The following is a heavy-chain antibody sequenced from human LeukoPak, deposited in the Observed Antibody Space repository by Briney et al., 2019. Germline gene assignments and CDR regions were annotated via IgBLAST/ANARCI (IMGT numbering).Heavy chain of an antibody. V-gene: IGHV3-23*01. Sequence: GGSLRLSCAASGFTFSSYATYWVRQAPGKGLEWVSAISGSGASTYYADSVKGRFTISRDNSKNTLHLQMNSLSAEDTAVYYCAKSRSRSSPSRDAFDIWGQGTTVTVSS. CDR3: AKSRSRSSPSRDAFDI. CDR1: GFTFSSYA. CDR2: ISGSGAST. J-gene: IGHJ3*02. D-gene: IGHD6-13*01.